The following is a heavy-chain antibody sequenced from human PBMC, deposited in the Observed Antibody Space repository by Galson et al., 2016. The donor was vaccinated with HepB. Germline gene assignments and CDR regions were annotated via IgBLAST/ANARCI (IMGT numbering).Heavy chain of an antibody. CDR2: SVAEDGEP. CDR1: GDSLSELS. Sequence: SVKVSCKASGDSLSELSMHWVRQAPGKGLEYMGISVAEDGEPFYAETFQGRVTMMEDTSTDTAYLELRSLRSEDTAVYYCATARAEAALEAFDLWGQGTMVTVSS. CDR3: ATARAEAALEAFDL. V-gene: IGHV1-24*01. D-gene: IGHD6-19*01. J-gene: IGHJ3*01.